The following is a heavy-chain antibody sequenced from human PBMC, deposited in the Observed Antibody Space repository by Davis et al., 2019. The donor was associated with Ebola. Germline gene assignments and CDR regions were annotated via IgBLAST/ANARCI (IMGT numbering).Heavy chain of an antibody. J-gene: IGHJ6*02. Sequence: ESLKTPFAASGFPFSSYDMHLVRQATGKGLEWVSAIGKAGDSYYPGCVKGRFTISRENAKHSLYLQMNSLSAGDTAVYYCARGGYDILTGYSPMDVWGQGTTVTVSS. CDR2: IGKAGDS. CDR3: ARGGYDILTGYSPMDV. D-gene: IGHD3-9*01. V-gene: IGHV3-13*01. CDR1: GFPFSSYD.